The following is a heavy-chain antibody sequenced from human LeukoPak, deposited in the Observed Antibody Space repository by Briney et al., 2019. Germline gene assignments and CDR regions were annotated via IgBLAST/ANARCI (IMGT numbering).Heavy chain of an antibody. CDR3: AKESSGGWYFDY. D-gene: IGHD6-19*01. Sequence: GGSLRLSCAASGIRFSSNVMIWVRQAPGKGLEWVSSIPASGGSTYYADSVKGRFTISRDNSKNSLYLQMNSLRAEDTAVYYCAKESSGGWYFDYWGQGTLVTVSS. CDR1: GIRFSSNV. J-gene: IGHJ4*02. V-gene: IGHV3-23*01. CDR2: IPASGGST.